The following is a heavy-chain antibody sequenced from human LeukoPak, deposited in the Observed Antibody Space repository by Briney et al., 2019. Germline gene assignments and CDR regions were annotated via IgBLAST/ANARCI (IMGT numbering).Heavy chain of an antibody. D-gene: IGHD5-18*01. CDR2: IYYSGST. J-gene: IGHJ4*02. Sequence: SETLSLTCTVSGGSISSYYWSWIRQPPGKGLEWIGYIYYSGSTNYNPSLKSQVTISVDTSKNQFSLKLSSVTAADTAVYYCAGGAGYSYVPFDYWGQGTLVTVSS. V-gene: IGHV4-59*01. CDR1: GGSISSYY. CDR3: AGGAGYSYVPFDY.